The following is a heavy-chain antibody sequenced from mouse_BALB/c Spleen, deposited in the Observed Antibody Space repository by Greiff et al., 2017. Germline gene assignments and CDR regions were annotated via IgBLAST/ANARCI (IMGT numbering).Heavy chain of an antibody. CDR1: GYTFTSYW. CDR3: ARRADY. CDR2: IYPGDGDT. Sequence: VMLVESGAELARPGASVKLSCKASGYTFTSYWMQWVKQRPGQGLEWIGAIYPGDGDTRYTQKFKGKATLTADKSSSTAYMQLSSLASEDSAVYYCARRADYWGQGTTLTVSS. D-gene: IGHD3-3*01. J-gene: IGHJ2*01. V-gene: IGHV1-87*01.